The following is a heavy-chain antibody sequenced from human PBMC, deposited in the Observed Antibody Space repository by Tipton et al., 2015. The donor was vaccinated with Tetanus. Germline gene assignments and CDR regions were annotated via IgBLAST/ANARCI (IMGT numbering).Heavy chain of an antibody. CDR3: ARANLSVRAARRAGYYGMDV. J-gene: IGHJ6*02. CDR1: GGSFSGYY. D-gene: IGHD6-6*01. CDR2: INHSGST. Sequence: TLSLTCAVYGGSFSGYYWSWIRQPPGKGLEWIGEINHSGSTNYNPSLKSRVTISVDTSKNQFSLKLSSVTAADTAVYYCARANLSVRAARRAGYYGMDVWGQGTTVTVSS. V-gene: IGHV4-34*01.